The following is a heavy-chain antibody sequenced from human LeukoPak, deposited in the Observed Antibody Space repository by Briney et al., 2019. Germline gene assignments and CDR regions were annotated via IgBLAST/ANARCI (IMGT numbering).Heavy chain of an antibody. CDR3: AKGSGYWGFDS. CDR1: NGSISGNY. Sequence: PSETLSLNCIVSNGSISGNYWSWIRQPPGKGLEWIGYIYSSGSTNYNPSLKSRVTISIDTSKRQLSLQVSSVTAGDTAAYYCAKGSGYWGFDSWGQGTLVTVPS. D-gene: IGHD2-15*01. V-gene: IGHV4-4*08. CDR2: IYSSGST. J-gene: IGHJ4*02.